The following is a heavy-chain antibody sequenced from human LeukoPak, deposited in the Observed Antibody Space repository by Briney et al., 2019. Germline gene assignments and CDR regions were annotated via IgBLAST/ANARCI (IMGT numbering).Heavy chain of an antibody. CDR1: GFTFSSYE. CDR2: IYSGGRT. Sequence: GGSLRLSCAASGFTFSSYEMNWVRQAPGKGLEWVSVIYSGGRTDYADSVKGRFTISRDNSKNTLYLQMSSLRAEDTAVYYCARGLVVVIATLDFWGQGTLVTVSS. V-gene: IGHV3-66*01. J-gene: IGHJ4*02. D-gene: IGHD2-15*01. CDR3: ARGLVVVIATLDF.